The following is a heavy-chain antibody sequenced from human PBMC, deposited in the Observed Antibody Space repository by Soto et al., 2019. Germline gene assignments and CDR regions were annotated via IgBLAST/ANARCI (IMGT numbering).Heavy chain of an antibody. CDR3: AKDYNWNYDWDAFDI. V-gene: IGHV3-23*01. Sequence: EVQLLESGGGLVQPGGSLRLSSAASGFTFSSYAMSWVRQAPGKRLEWVSAISGSGGSTYYADSVKGRFTISRDNSKNTLYLQMNSLRAEDTAVYYCAKDYNWNYDWDAFDIWGQGTMVTVSS. CDR1: GFTFSSYA. D-gene: IGHD1-7*01. CDR2: ISGSGGST. J-gene: IGHJ3*02.